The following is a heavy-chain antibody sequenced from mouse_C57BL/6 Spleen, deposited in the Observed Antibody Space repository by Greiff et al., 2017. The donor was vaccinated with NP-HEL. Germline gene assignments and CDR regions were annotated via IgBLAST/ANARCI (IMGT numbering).Heavy chain of an antibody. CDR1: GFTFSSYA. J-gene: IGHJ4*01. V-gene: IGHV5-4*01. CDR2: ISDGGSYT. CDR3: ARDQLGFYAMDY. D-gene: IGHD4-1*02. Sequence: DVHLVESGGGLVKPGGSLKLSCAASGFTFSSYAMSWVRQTPEKRLEWVATISDGGSYTYYPDNVKGRFTISRDNAKNNLYLQMSHLKSEDTAMYYCARDQLGFYAMDYWGQGTSVTVSS.